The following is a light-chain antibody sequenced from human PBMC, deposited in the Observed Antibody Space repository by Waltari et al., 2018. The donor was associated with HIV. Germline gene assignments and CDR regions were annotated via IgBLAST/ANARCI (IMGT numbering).Light chain of an antibody. V-gene: IGLV2-23*01. J-gene: IGLJ3*02. Sequence: QSALPQPASVSGSPGQSITISCTGTSSDVGSYNVVSWYQQHPGKAPKLMIYEDNKRPSGVSNRFSGSKSGNTASLTISGLQAEDEADYSCCSYAGSSTWVFGGGTKLTVL. CDR1: SSDVGSYNV. CDR2: EDN. CDR3: CSYAGSSTWV.